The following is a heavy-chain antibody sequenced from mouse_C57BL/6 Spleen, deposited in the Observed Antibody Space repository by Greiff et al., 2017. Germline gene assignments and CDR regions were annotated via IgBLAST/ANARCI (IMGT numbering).Heavy chain of an antibody. CDR3: ASVYYANPYWYFYF. CDR1: GYAFSSYW. D-gene: IGHD2-1*01. J-gene: IGHJ1*03. V-gene: IGHV1-80*01. CDR2: IYPGDGDT. Sequence: VKLMESGAELVKPGASVKISCKASGYAFSSYWMNWVKQRPGKGLEWIGQIYPGDGDTNYNGKFKGKATLTADKSSSTAYMQLSSLTSEDSAVYFSASVYYANPYWYFYFWCTGTTVTVSS.